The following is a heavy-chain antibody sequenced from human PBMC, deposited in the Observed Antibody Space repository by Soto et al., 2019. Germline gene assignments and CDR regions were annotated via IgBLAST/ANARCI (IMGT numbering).Heavy chain of an antibody. Sequence: QVQLVQSGAEVKKPGSSVKVSCKASGGTFSSYAISWVRQAPGQGLEWMGGIIPIFGTADYAQKVQGRVTITADESTSTGNMELSSLRSADTAVYYCASHYDSSGYYYRGLDYWGQGTLVTVSS. V-gene: IGHV1-69*12. CDR2: IIPIFGTA. CDR3: ASHYDSSGYYYRGLDY. J-gene: IGHJ4*02. CDR1: GGTFSSYA. D-gene: IGHD3-22*01.